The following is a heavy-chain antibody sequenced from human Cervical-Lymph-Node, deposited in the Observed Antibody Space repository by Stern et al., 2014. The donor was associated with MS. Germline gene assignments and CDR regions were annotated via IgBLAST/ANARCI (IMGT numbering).Heavy chain of an antibody. V-gene: IGHV1-18*01. D-gene: IGHD4-17*01. CDR1: GYTFTDYG. Sequence: VQLVESGGGVKKPGASVKVSCKTSGYTFTDYGVTWVRLAPGQGLEWMGWISGQNGVTNDARKFQDRVTITSDTSTNTAYLELRSLRADDTAIFYYARDRANYGVFDYWGQGSRVTVSA. CDR2: ISGQNGVT. CDR3: ARDRANYGVFDY. J-gene: IGHJ4*02.